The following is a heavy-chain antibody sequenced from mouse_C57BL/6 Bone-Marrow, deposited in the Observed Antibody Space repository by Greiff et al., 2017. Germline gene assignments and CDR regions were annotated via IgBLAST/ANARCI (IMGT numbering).Heavy chain of an antibody. CDR1: GYAFTNYL. J-gene: IGHJ1*03. CDR3: ARGFLFITTVVDNWYFDV. D-gene: IGHD1-1*01. Sequence: QVQLQQSGAELVRPGTSVKVSCKASGYAFTNYLIEWVKQRPGQGLEWIGVINPGSGGTNYNEKFKGKATLTADKSSSTAYMQLSSLTSEDSAVYFCARGFLFITTVVDNWYFDVWGTGTTVTVSS. CDR2: INPGSGGT. V-gene: IGHV1-54*01.